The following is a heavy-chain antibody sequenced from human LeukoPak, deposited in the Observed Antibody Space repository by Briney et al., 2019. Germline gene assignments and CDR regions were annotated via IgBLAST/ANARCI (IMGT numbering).Heavy chain of an antibody. Sequence: ASVKVSCKASGYTFTSYGISWVRQAPGQGLEWMGWISAYNGNTNYAQKLQGRVTTTTDTSTSTAYMELRSLRSDDTAVYYCARDKGYYDSSTFDYWGQGTLVTVSS. J-gene: IGHJ4*02. D-gene: IGHD3-22*01. CDR3: ARDKGYYDSSTFDY. CDR1: GYTFTSYG. V-gene: IGHV1-18*01. CDR2: ISAYNGNT.